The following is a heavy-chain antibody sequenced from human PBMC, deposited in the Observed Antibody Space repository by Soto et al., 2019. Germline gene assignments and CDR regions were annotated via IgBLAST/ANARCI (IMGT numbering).Heavy chain of an antibody. J-gene: IGHJ5*02. CDR3: ARARAGDWFDP. CDR1: GGSISSGGYS. CDR2: IYHSGST. Sequence: SETLSLTCAVSGGSISSGGYSWSWIRQPPGKGLEWIGYIYHSGSTYYNPSLKSRVTISVDRSKNQFSLKLSSVTAADTAVYYCARARAGDWFDPWGQGTLVTVSS. V-gene: IGHV4-30-2*01. D-gene: IGHD6-19*01.